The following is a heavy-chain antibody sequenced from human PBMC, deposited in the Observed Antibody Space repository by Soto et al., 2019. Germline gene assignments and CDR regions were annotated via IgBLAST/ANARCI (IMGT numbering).Heavy chain of an antibody. J-gene: IGHJ6*03. CDR1: GFTVSSNY. V-gene: IGHV3-66*01. CDR3: ARGGEILYYYMDV. D-gene: IGHD3-10*01. CDR2: IYSGGST. Sequence: EVQLVESGGGLVQPGGSLRPSCAASGFTVSSNYMSWVRQAPGKGLEWVSVIYSGGSTYYADSVKDRFTISRDNSKNTLYLQMNSLRAEDTAVYYCARGGEILYYYMDVWGKGTTVTVSS.